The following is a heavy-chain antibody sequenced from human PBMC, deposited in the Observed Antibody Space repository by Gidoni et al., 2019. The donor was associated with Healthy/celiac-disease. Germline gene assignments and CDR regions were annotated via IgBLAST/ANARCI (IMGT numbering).Heavy chain of an antibody. Sequence: QVQLVESGGGVVQPGRSLRLSCAASGFTFSSYGMHWVRQAPGKGLEWVAVIWYDGSNKYYADSVKGRFTISRDNSKNTLYLQMNSLRAEETAVYYCARDLITMVRGVIRYYFDYWGQGTLVTVSS. CDR2: IWYDGSNK. D-gene: IGHD3-10*01. V-gene: IGHV3-33*01. CDR3: ARDLITMVRGVIRYYFDY. CDR1: GFTFSSYG. J-gene: IGHJ4*02.